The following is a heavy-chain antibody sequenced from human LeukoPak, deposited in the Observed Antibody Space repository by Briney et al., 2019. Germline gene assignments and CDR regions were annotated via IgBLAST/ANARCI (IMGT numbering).Heavy chain of an antibody. Sequence: GGSLRLSCAASGFTFSSYWMHWVRQAPGKGLLWVSRINTDGSSTRYADSVKGRFTISRDNAKNTLYLQMNSLRAEDTAVYYCARDLGYCSSTSCSGLDYWGQGTLVTVSS. J-gene: IGHJ4*02. CDR2: INTDGSST. V-gene: IGHV3-74*01. CDR1: GFTFSSYW. CDR3: ARDLGYCSSTSCSGLDY. D-gene: IGHD2-2*01.